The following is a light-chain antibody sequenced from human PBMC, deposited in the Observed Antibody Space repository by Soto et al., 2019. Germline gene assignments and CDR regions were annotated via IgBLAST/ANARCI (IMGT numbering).Light chain of an antibody. V-gene: IGKV3-20*01. CDR2: RGS. Sequence: EVVLTQSPGTLSLSPGERATLSCRASQNIRGNELAWYQQKPGQAPRLLLYRGSSRATGIPDRFSGRGSGTDFTLTISRLEPEDFAVYYCQDYGTSAPWTLGQGTKVEIK. CDR3: QDYGTSAPWT. J-gene: IGKJ1*01. CDR1: QNIRGNE.